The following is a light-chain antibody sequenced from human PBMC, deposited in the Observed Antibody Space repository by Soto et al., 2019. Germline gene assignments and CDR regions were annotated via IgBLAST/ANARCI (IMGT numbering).Light chain of an antibody. CDR2: GAF. Sequence: VLTQSPDSLSLSPGERATLSCRASQYISTKLSWYQQKPGQAPRLLFSGAFNRATDTPDRFSGSGSGTDFTLIISGVEAEDFAMYYCQQYGDSPWTFGHGTRVDFK. V-gene: IGKV3-20*01. CDR1: QYISTK. J-gene: IGKJ1*01. CDR3: QQYGDSPWT.